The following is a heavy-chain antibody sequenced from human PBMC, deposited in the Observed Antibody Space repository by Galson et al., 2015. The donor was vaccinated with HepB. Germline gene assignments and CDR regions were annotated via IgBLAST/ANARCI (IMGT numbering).Heavy chain of an antibody. CDR3: ARVSSSWYSTYYYYAMDV. V-gene: IGHV7-4-1*02. D-gene: IGHD6-13*01. J-gene: IGHJ6*02. CDR2: INTNTGNP. Sequence: SVKVSCKASGYTFTNYAMNWVRQAPGQGLEWVGWINTNTGNPAYAQGFTGRFVFSLDTSASTAYLQISSLKAEDTAVYYCARVSSSWYSTYYYYAMDVWGQGTTVTVPS. CDR1: GYTFTNYA.